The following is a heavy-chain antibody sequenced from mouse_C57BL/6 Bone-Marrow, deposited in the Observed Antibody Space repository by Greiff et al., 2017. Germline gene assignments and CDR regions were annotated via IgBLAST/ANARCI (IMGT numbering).Heavy chain of an antibody. J-gene: IGHJ1*03. Sequence: VQLQQSGAELVRPGTSVKVSCKASGYAFTNYLIEWVKQRPGQGLEWIGVINPGSGGTNYNEKFKGKATLTADKSSSTAYMQLRSLTSEDSAVYFCARGGLRRYFDVWGTGTTVTVAS. CDR2: INPGSGGT. CDR3: ARGGLRRYFDV. D-gene: IGHD2-4*01. CDR1: GYAFTNYL. V-gene: IGHV1-54*01.